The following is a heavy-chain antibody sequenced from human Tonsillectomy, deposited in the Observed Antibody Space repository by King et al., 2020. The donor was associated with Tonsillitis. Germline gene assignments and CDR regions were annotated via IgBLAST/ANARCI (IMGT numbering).Heavy chain of an antibody. Sequence: QLVQSGAEVKKPGASVKVSCKAPGYDFNSYGISWVRQAPGQGREWVGWITAYNGDTNYAQKARGTVTMTTDTTTSIAYMEVRSLTSDETAMYYCGRVGGWCFAGSIGHYPLDYWGQGTGHTVTS. CDR2: ITAYNGDT. J-gene: IGHJ4*02. CDR1: GYDFNSYG. V-gene: IGHV1-18*04. CDR3: GRVGGWCFAGSIGHYPLDY. D-gene: IGHD3-22*01.